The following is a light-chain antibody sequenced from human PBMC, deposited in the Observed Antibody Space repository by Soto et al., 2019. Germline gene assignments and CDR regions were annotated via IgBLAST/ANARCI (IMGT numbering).Light chain of an antibody. CDR2: RSN. CDR1: HSNIGSGY. J-gene: IGLJ1*01. Sequence: QSVLTQPPSVSGTPGQRVTISCSGSHSNIGSGYVYWYQQLPGTAPKLLIFRSNQRPSGVPDRFSGSKSGTSASLAITGLRSEDGADYYCAAWDDSLSGKVFGTGTKVTVL. V-gene: IGLV1-47*01. CDR3: AAWDDSLSGKV.